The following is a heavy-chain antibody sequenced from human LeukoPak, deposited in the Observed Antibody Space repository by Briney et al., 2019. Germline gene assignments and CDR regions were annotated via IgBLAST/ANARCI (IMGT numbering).Heavy chain of an antibody. J-gene: IGHJ4*02. CDR2: IKSSGDGGTT. V-gene: IGHV3-15*01. D-gene: IGHD2-15*01. Sequence: PGGSLRLSCEASGFSFSDAWMSWVRQAPGKGLEWVGRIKSSGDGGTTDYTAPVKGRFTISRDVSRNTVFLQMNTLKTEDTAVYYCTTDGGYWGQGTLVTVSS. CDR1: GFSFSDAW. CDR3: TTDGGY.